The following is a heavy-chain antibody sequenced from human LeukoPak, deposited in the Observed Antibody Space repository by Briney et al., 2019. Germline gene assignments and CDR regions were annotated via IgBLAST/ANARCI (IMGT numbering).Heavy chain of an antibody. CDR3: ARDNIAAAGIFDQVGWFDP. CDR2: INPNSGGT. D-gene: IGHD6-13*01. V-gene: IGHV1-2*02. Sequence: ASVKVSCKASGYTFTGYYMHWVRQAPGQGLEWMGWINPNSGGTNYAQKFQGRVTMTRDTSISTAYMELSRLRSDDTAVYYCARDNIAAAGIFDQVGWFDPWGQGTLVTVSS. CDR1: GYTFTGYY. J-gene: IGHJ5*02.